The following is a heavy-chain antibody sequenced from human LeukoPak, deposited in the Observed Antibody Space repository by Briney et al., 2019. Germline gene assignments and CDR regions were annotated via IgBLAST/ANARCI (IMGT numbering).Heavy chain of an antibody. J-gene: IGHJ4*02. D-gene: IGHD1-26*01. Sequence: GASVKVSCKASGYTFTNYGISWVRQAPGQGLEWMGWISAYNGNTNYAQKLQGRVTMTTDTSTSTAYMELRSLRSDDTAVYYCARSLGVGYPPQGFDYWGQGTLVTVSS. V-gene: IGHV1-18*01. CDR3: ARSLGVGYPPQGFDY. CDR1: GYTFTNYG. CDR2: ISAYNGNT.